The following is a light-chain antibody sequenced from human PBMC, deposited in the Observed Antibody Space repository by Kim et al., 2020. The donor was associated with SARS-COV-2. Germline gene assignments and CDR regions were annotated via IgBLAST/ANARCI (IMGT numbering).Light chain of an antibody. CDR2: RNN. Sequence: QSVLTQPPSASGTPGQRVTISCSGSSSNIGINYVYWYQQLPGTAPKLLIYRNNQRPSGVPDRFSCSKSGTSASLAISVLRSEDEADYYCAAWDDSLSGHYVLGTGTKVTV. CDR1: SSNIGINY. CDR3: AAWDDSLSGHYV. V-gene: IGLV1-47*01. J-gene: IGLJ1*01.